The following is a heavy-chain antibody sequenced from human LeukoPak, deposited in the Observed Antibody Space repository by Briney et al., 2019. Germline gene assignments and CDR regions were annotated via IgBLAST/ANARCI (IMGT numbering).Heavy chain of an antibody. D-gene: IGHD3-10*01. CDR3: ASWKRYGSGSYYPTYYFDY. J-gene: IGHJ4*02. CDR2: IYYSGST. CDR1: GGSISSYY. Sequence: MPSETLSLTCTVSGGSISSYYWSWLRQPPGKGLEWIGYIYYSGSTNYNPSLKNRVTISVDTSKNQFSLKLSSVTAADPAVYYCASWKRYGSGSYYPTYYFDYWGQGTLVTVSS. V-gene: IGHV4-59*01.